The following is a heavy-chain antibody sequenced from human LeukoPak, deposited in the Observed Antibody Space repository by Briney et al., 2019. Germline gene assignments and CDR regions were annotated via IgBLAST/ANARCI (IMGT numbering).Heavy chain of an antibody. J-gene: IGHJ3*02. V-gene: IGHV4-39*07. D-gene: IGHD3-22*01. CDR3: ASPRDDYDTGGPGAFDI. CDR1: GGSISSSSYY. Sequence: PSETLSLTCTVSGGSISSSSYYWGWIRQPPGKGLEWIGSIYYSGSTYYNPSLKSRVTISVDTSKNQFSLKLSSVTAADTAVYYCASPRDDYDTGGPGAFDIWGQGTMVTVSS. CDR2: IYYSGST.